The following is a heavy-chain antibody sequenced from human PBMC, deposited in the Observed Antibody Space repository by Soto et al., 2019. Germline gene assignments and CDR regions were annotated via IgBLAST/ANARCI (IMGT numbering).Heavy chain of an antibody. Sequence: QVQLVQSGAEVKKPGASVKVSCKASGYTFTSYDINWVRQATGQGLEWMGWMNPNSGNTGYAQKFQGRVTMTRNTSKGTVYRELSSLRSEDTAVYYCARSYYDSSGYYRGWYYYYGMDVWGQGTTVTVSS. CDR3: ARSYYDSSGYYRGWYYYYGMDV. J-gene: IGHJ6*02. D-gene: IGHD3-22*01. V-gene: IGHV1-8*01. CDR2: MNPNSGNT. CDR1: GYTFTSYD.